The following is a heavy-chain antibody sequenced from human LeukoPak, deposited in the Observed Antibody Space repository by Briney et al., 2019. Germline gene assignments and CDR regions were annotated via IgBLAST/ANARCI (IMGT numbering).Heavy chain of an antibody. J-gene: IGHJ4*02. CDR3: ARDAPTAYCIGGTCYFDY. D-gene: IGHD2-15*01. V-gene: IGHV4-59*01. CDR1: GGSISTYY. CDR2: IYYSGST. Sequence: SETLSLTCTVSGGSISTYYWSWIRQPPGKGLEWIGYIYYSGSTSYNPSLKSRVTISVDTSKNQFSLKLSSVTAADTAVYYCARDAPTAYCIGGTCYFDYWGQGTLVTVSS.